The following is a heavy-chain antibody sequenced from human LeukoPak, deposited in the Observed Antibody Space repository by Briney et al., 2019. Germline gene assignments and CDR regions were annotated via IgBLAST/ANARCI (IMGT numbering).Heavy chain of an antibody. D-gene: IGHD5-18*01. CDR1: GFSLSTSGMC. CDR2: IDWDDDK. CDR3: ARSPYVDTAMVTLAFDY. Sequence: GSGPTLVKPTQTLTLTYTFSGFSLSTSGMCVSWIRQPPGKALEWLALIDWDDDKYYSTSLKTRLTISKDTSKNQVVLTMTNMDPVDIATYYCARSPYVDTAMVTLAFDYWGQGTLVTVSS. J-gene: IGHJ4*02. V-gene: IGHV2-70*01.